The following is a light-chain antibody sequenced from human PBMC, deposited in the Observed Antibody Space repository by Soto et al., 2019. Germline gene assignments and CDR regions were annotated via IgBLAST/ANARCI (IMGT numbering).Light chain of an antibody. CDR3: SSYTSSSTLSFV. CDR2: DVS. V-gene: IGLV2-14*01. Sequence: ALTQPASVSGSPGQSITISCTGTSSDVGGYNYVSWYQQHPGKAPKLMIYDVSNRPSGVSNRFSGSKSGNTASLTISGLQAEDEADYYCSSYTSSSTLSFVFGTGTKLTVL. CDR1: SSDVGGYNY. J-gene: IGLJ1*01.